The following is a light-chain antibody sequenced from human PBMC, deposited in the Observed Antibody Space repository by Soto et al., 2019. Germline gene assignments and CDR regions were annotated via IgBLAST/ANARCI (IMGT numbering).Light chain of an antibody. CDR3: LPSNDWYT. CDR2: GTS. J-gene: IGKJ4*01. Sequence: EIVMTQSPATLSVSPGERATLSCRASQSVGSNLAWYQQKPGQAPRLLIYGTSTRATGIPARFSGRGSGTEFILALASQQSAEFPVYFCLPSNDWYTFGGGKKVEIQ. V-gene: IGKV3-15*01. CDR1: QSVGSN.